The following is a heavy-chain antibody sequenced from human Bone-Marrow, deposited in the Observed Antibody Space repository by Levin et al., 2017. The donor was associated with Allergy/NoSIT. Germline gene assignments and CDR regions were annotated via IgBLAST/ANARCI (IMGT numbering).Heavy chain of an antibody. CDR2: IYYGGTT. V-gene: IGHV4-39*02. CDR1: GGSIMRTNYY. J-gene: IGHJ6*03. Sequence: SETLSLTCTVSGGSIMRTNYYWGWIRQPPGTGLEWIASIYYGGTTNYNPSLKSRLTISVDTSKNHFSLRLKSVTAADTATYYCARVEVPATLRGYENHYYYYMDLWGKGTTVTV. D-gene: IGHD6-13*01. CDR3: ARVEVPATLRGYENHYYYYMDL.